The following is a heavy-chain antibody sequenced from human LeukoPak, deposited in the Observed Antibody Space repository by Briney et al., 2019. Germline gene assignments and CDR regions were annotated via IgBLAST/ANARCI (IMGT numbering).Heavy chain of an antibody. CDR3: ARETTDRSSSWYAVDY. V-gene: IGHV1-69*04. Sequence: GASVKVSCKASGGAFSSYAISWVRQAPGQGLEWIGRIIPILGIANYAQKFQGRVTITADKSTSTAYMELSSLRSEDTAVYYCARETTDRSSSWYAVDYWGQGTLVTVSS. J-gene: IGHJ4*02. CDR1: GGAFSSYA. CDR2: IIPILGIA. D-gene: IGHD6-13*01.